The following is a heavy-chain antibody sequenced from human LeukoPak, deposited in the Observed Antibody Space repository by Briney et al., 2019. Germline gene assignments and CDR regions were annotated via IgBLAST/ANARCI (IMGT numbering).Heavy chain of an antibody. CDR3: ARHARSSYYYGMDV. J-gene: IGHJ6*02. Sequence: GESLKISCKGSGYSFTSYWIGWVRQMPGKGLEWMGFIYPGDSDTKYSPSFQGQVTMSADRSISTAYLQWSSLKASDTAMYYCARHARSSYYYGMDVWGQGTAVTVSS. CDR1: GYSFTSYW. V-gene: IGHV5-51*01. CDR2: IYPGDSDT.